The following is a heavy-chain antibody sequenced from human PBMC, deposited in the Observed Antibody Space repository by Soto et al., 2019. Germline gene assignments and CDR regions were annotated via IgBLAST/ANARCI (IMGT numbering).Heavy chain of an antibody. CDR1: GYTFTNSW. V-gene: IGHV5-51*01. D-gene: IGHD3-22*01. J-gene: IGHJ4*02. CDR3: ARRGNFYDTSGPKLLSLPFDY. CDR2: IYRADSET. Sequence: PGESLKISCQGSGYTFTNSWIAWVRQKPGKGLEWMGIIYRADSETKYSPSFQGQVTFSADKSISTAYLQWSSLEASDTAIYYCARRGNFYDTSGPKLLSLPFDYWGQGTLVTVSS.